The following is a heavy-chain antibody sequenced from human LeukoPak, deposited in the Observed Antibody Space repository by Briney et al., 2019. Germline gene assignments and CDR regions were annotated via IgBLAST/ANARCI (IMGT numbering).Heavy chain of an antibody. J-gene: IGHJ4*02. V-gene: IGHV3-11*04. D-gene: IGHD3-10*01. CDR3: ARDEAMVRGVIPTADY. CDR2: ISSSGNTT. CDR1: GFTFSDYY. Sequence: GGSLRLSCAASGFTFSDYYMSWIRQAPGKGLEWVSYISSSGNTTYHADSVKGRFTISRDNAKNSLYLQMSSLRAEDTAVYYCARDEAMVRGVIPTADYWGQGTLVTVSS.